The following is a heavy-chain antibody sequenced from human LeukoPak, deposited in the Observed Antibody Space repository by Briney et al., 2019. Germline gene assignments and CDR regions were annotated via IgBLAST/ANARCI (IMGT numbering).Heavy chain of an antibody. J-gene: IGHJ3*02. D-gene: IGHD3-10*01. CDR2: ISAYNGNT. V-gene: IGHV1-18*01. CDR3: ARGNVLLWFGELRNDAFDI. Sequence: ASVKVSCKASGYIFTSYGISWVRQAPGQGLEWMGWISAYNGNTNFAQKLQGRVTMTTDTSTSTAYMELRSLRSDDTAVYYCARGNVLLWFGELRNDAFDIWGQGTMVTVSS. CDR1: GYIFTSYG.